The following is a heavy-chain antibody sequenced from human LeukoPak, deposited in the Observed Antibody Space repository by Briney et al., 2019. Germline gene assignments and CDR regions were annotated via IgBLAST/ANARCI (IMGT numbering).Heavy chain of an antibody. D-gene: IGHD1-26*01. CDR3: AKASGQGARAAFDI. V-gene: IGHV3-21*01. J-gene: IGHJ3*02. CDR2: ISSSNSYI. Sequence: GGSLRLSCAASGYTFSSYSMNWVRQAPGKGLEWVSSISSSNSYIYFADSVKGRFTISRDNAKNSLYLQMNSLRAEDTAVYYCAKASGQGARAAFDIWGQGTMVTVSS. CDR1: GYTFSSYS.